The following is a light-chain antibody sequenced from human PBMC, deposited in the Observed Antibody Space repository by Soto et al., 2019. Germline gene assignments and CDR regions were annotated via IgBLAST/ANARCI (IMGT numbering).Light chain of an antibody. Sequence: RTLRASVCDSPGQSNNISCTGTSSDVGTYNYVSWYQQNPGKAPKLLIYEVYYRPSGVSNRFSGSKSGNTASLTISGLQAEDEADYYCSSYTGSTTLYVSGTGTNVTVL. J-gene: IGLJ1*01. CDR2: EVY. V-gene: IGLV2-14*01. CDR1: SSDVGTYNY. CDR3: SSYTGSTTLYV.